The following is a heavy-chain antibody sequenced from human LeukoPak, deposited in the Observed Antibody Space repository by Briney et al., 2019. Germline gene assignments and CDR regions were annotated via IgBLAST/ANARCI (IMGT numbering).Heavy chain of an antibody. Sequence: PGRSLRLSCAASGFTFDDYAMHWVRQAPGKGLEWVSGISWNSGSIGYADSVKGRFTISRDNAKNSLYLQMNSLRAEDTALYYCAKDIGRWELVKYYFDYWGQGTLVTVSS. CDR3: AKDIGRWELVKYYFDY. D-gene: IGHD1-26*01. V-gene: IGHV3-9*01. J-gene: IGHJ4*02. CDR1: GFTFDDYA. CDR2: ISWNSGSI.